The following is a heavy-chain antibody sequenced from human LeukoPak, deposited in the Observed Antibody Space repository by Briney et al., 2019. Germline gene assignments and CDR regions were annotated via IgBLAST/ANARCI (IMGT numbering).Heavy chain of an antibody. CDR1: GFTFSSYW. J-gene: IGHJ4*02. CDR2: IKQDGSEK. Sequence: GGSLRLSCAASGFTFSSYWMSWVRQAPGKGLEWVANIKQDGSEKYYVDSVKGRFTISRDNAKNSLYLQMNSLRAEDTAVYYCAKGLTIFGVVRETGYVYWGQGTLVTVSS. D-gene: IGHD3-3*01. V-gene: IGHV3-7*01. CDR3: AKGLTIFGVVRETGYVY.